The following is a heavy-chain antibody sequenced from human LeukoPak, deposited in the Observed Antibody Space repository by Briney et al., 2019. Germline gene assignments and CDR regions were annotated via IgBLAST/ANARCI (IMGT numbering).Heavy chain of an antibody. V-gene: IGHV3-74*01. J-gene: IGHJ4*02. CDR1: GFTFNSYW. CDR3: ARSAAVVTATFGY. D-gene: IGHD2-15*01. CDR2: INSDGSST. Sequence: GGSLRLSCAASGFTFNSYWMHWVRQAPGKGLVWVSRINSDGSSTSYADSVKGRFTVSRDNAKNTLYLQMNCLRAEDTAVYYCARSAAVVTATFGYWGQGTLVTVSS.